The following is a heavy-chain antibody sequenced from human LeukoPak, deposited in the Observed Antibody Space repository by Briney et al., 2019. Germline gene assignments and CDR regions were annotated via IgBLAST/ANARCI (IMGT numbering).Heavy chain of an antibody. CDR2: LYYTGST. CDR1: GGSISSSTYY. D-gene: IGHD6-6*01. J-gene: IGHJ4*02. V-gene: IGHV4-39*01. CDR3: ARTYSSSSYGY. Sequence: SETLSLTCSVSGGSISSSTYYWGWIRQPPGKGLEWIGTLYYTGSTYYNPSLKSRVTISVDTSKNQFSLKLSSVTAADTAVYYCARTYSSSSYGYWGQGTLVTVSS.